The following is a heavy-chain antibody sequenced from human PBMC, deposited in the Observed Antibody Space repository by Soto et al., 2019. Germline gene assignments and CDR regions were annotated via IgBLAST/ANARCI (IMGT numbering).Heavy chain of an antibody. D-gene: IGHD4-4*01. Sequence: GGSLRLSCAASGFTFSTYAMPWVRQAPGKGLQWVAVISYDGSIKYYADSVKGRFTISRDNSKNTVYLQMNSLRADDTAVYYCARGLLDDYSNYFDYWGQGTLVTVSS. CDR1: GFTFSTYA. CDR2: ISYDGSIK. V-gene: IGHV3-30-3*01. CDR3: ARGLLDDYSNYFDY. J-gene: IGHJ4*02.